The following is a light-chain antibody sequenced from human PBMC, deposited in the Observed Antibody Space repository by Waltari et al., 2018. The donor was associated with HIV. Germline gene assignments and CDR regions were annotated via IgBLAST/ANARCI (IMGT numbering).Light chain of an antibody. CDR3: ATCDDSLDCWL. CDR1: SSNIGRNS. V-gene: IGLV1-44*01. CDR2: TDD. Sequence: QSVLTQPPSASGTPGQRVTISCSGSSSNIGRNSVSWFQQLPGTAPKLLIYTDDRRPAGFPDRFSCAKSCTSVSLAISGLQSDDEADYYCATCDDSLDCWLFGGGTKLTVL. J-gene: IGLJ3*02.